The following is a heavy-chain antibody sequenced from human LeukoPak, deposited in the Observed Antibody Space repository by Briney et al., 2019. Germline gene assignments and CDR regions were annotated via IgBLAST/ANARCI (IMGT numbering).Heavy chain of an antibody. CDR2: INHSGST. D-gene: IGHD5-12*01. J-gene: IGHJ4*02. CDR1: GGSFSGYY. CDR3: GRGCLGWLRFHLDY. V-gene: IGHV4-34*01. Sequence: PSETLSLTCAVYGGSFSGYYWSWIRQPPGKGLEWIGEINHSGSTNYNPSLKSRVTISVDTSKNQFSLKLSSVPAADTAVYYCGRGCLGWLRFHLDYWGQGTLVTVSS.